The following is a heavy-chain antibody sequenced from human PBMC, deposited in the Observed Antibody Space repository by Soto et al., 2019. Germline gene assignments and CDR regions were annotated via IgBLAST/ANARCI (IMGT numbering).Heavy chain of an antibody. J-gene: IGHJ4*02. CDR3: TTEARSGPTLGRCY. CDR2: VRSKHDGVTV. Sequence: EVQLVEAGGGLVKPGGSLRLSCAASGFTFTNAWMGWVRQAPGKGLEWVGRVRSKHDGVTVDYASPAEGRVTISKDDSKDTLFLQMNSLETEDTAVYYCTTEARSGPTLGRCYWGKGTLVTVSS. CDR1: GFTFTNAW. V-gene: IGHV3-15*01. D-gene: IGHD3-10*01.